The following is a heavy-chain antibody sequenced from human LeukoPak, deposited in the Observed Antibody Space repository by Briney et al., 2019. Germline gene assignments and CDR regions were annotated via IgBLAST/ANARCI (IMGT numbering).Heavy chain of an antibody. D-gene: IGHD3-10*01. CDR2: IYSSGST. J-gene: IGHJ6*03. CDR1: GGSIRGYY. V-gene: IGHV4-59*01. CDR3: ARVFDSGSQAYFYYMDV. Sequence: SETLSLTCNLSGGSIRGYYWSWIRQPPGKGLEWIGYIYSSGSTNYNPSLKSRVTMSVDTSKNQFSLKVSSVTAADTAVYYCARVFDSGSQAYFYYMDVWGKGTTVTIFS.